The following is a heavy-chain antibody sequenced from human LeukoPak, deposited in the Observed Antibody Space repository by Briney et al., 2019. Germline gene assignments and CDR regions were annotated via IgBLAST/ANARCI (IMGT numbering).Heavy chain of an antibody. CDR1: GFTFSSYG. CDR2: ISGSGGST. D-gene: IGHD3-16*01. Sequence: GGSLRLSCAASGFTFSSYGMSWVRQAPGKGLEWVSAISGSGGSTYYADSVKGRFTISRDNSKNTLYLQMNSLRAEDTAVYYCAKVEDGGNYYYMDVWGKGTTVTISS. CDR3: AKVEDGGNYYYMDV. V-gene: IGHV3-23*01. J-gene: IGHJ6*03.